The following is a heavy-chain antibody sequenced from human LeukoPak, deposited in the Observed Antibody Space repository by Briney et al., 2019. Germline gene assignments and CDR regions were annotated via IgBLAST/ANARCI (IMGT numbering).Heavy chain of an antibody. Sequence: ASVKVSCKTSGYTFNTYGIAWVRQAPGQGLEWMGWISAYNGNTNYAQNLQDRVTMTTDTSTTTAYMELRSLRSDDTAVYYCAREGSLYGSGNYYLSWFDPWAREPWSPSPQ. J-gene: IGHJ5*02. CDR1: GYTFNTYG. CDR2: ISAYNGNT. D-gene: IGHD3-22*01. CDR3: AREGSLYGSGNYYLSWFDP. V-gene: IGHV1-18*01.